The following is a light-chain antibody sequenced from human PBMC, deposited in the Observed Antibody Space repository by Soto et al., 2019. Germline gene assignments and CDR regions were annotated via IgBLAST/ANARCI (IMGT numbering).Light chain of an antibody. J-gene: IGKJ4*01. Sequence: DIQLTQSPSFLSASVGDRVTITCRASQGISSYLAWYQQKPGKAPKLLIYAASTLQSGVPSRFSGSGSGTEFTLTISSLQPEDFATYYRQQLNSYPFTCGGGTKVEIK. CDR1: QGISSY. CDR2: AAS. CDR3: QQLNSYPFT. V-gene: IGKV1-9*01.